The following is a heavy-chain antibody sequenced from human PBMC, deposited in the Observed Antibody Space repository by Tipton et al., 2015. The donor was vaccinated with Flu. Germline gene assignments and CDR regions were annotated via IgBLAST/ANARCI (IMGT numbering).Heavy chain of an antibody. V-gene: IGHV4-4*07. CDR1: GDSMNSFY. J-gene: IGHJ4*02. CDR2: MYASGST. Sequence: TLSLTCTVSGDSMNSFYWSWIRQPAGKGLEWIGRMYASGSTKYNPSLKSRVTMSVDTSKNQLSLELTSVTAADTAVYYCARESPPDYWGQGILVTVSS. CDR3: ARESPPDY.